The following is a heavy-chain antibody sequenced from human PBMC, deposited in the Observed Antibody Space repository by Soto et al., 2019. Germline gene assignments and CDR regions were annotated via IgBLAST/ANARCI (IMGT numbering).Heavy chain of an antibody. CDR2: IYYSGST. J-gene: IGHJ4*02. V-gene: IGHV4-31*03. CDR1: GGSISSGGYY. D-gene: IGHD3-10*01. Sequence: QVQLQESGPGLVKPSQTLSLTCTVSGGSISSGGYYWSWIRQHPGKGLECIGYIYYSGSTYYNPSLKRRVTISLAPSVNQFSLKLSSVTAADTAVYYCARHGSGRYGPTAYDYWGQGTLVTVSS. CDR3: ARHGSGRYGPTAYDY.